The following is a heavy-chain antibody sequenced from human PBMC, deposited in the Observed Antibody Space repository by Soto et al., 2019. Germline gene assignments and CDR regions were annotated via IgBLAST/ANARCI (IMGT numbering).Heavy chain of an antibody. V-gene: IGHV4-59*08. CDR3: ARRGYDILTGTLGPFDY. CDR1: GGSISSYY. J-gene: IGHJ4*02. Sequence: SETLSLTCTGSGGSISSYYWIWIRQPPGKGLEWIGYIYYSGSTNYNPSLKSRVTISVDTSKNQFSLKLSSVTAADTAVYYCARRGYDILTGTLGPFDYSAQRTPVPVSS. CDR2: IYYSGST. D-gene: IGHD3-9*01.